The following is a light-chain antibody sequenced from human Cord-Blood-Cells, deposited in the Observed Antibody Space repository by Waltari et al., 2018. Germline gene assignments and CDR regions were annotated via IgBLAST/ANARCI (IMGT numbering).Light chain of an antibody. CDR1: SSDVGRYNL. V-gene: IGLV2-23*03. CDR3: CSYAGSSTFEV. CDR2: EGS. Sequence: QSALTQPASVSGSPGQSITISCTGTSSDVGRYNLVSWYQQHPGKAPKLMVYEGSKRPSGVSNRFSGSKSGNTASLTISGRQAEDEADYYCCSYAGSSTFEVFGGGTKLTVL. J-gene: IGLJ2*01.